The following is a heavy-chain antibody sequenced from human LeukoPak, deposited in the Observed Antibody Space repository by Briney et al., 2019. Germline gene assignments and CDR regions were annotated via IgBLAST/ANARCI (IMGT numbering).Heavy chain of an antibody. V-gene: IGHV3-23*01. Sequence: QPGGSLRLSCAASGFTFTSYAMSWVRQAPGKGLEWVSDISFSGSSTYYADSVKGRFTISRDNSRNTLYLQMNSLRAEDTAVYYCAKGPYDSSGRYNWFDPWGQGTLVTVSS. D-gene: IGHD3-22*01. J-gene: IGHJ5*02. CDR1: GFTFTSYA. CDR3: AKGPYDSSGRYNWFDP. CDR2: ISFSGSST.